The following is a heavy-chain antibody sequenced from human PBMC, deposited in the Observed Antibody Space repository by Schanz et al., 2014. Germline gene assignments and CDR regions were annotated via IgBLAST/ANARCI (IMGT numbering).Heavy chain of an antibody. CDR3: AKDLAAVGVFDY. J-gene: IGHJ4*02. Sequence: EVQVVESGGGLVQPGGSLRLSCAASGFTFSDYGMSWVRQAPGKGLEWISYISTTSSNIYYGDSVKGRFTISRDNAKSSLDLQMNSLRAEDTAIYYCAKDLAAVGVFDYWGQGTLVTVSS. V-gene: IGHV3-48*01. CDR2: ISTTSSNI. D-gene: IGHD6-13*01. CDR1: GFTFSDYG.